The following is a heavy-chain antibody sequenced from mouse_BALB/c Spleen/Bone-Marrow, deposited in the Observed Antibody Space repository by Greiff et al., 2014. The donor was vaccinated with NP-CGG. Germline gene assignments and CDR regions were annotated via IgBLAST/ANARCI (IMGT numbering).Heavy chain of an antibody. CDR2: ISYDGSN. CDR1: GYSITSGYY. CDR3: ARETYYYVMDY. Sequence: EVQLVESGPGLVKPSQSLSLTCSVTGYSITSGYYWNWIRQFPGNKLEWMGYISYDGSNNYNPSLKNRISITRDTSKNQFFLKLNSVTTEDTATYYCARETYYYVMDYWGQGTSVTVSS. V-gene: IGHV3-6*02. J-gene: IGHJ4*01.